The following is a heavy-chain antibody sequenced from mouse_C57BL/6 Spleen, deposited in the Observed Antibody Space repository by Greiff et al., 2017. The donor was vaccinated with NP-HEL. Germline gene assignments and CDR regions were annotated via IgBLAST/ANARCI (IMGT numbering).Heavy chain of an antibody. CDR2: IDPSDSET. CDR3: ARDVSGSAWFAY. CDR1: GYTFTSYW. D-gene: IGHD4-1*01. V-gene: IGHV1-52*01. Sequence: VQLQQSGAELVRPGSSVKLSCKASGYTFTSYWMHWVKQRPIQGLEWIGNIDPSDSETHYNQKFKDKATLTVDKSSSTAYMQLSSLTSEDSAVYYCARDVSGSAWFAYWGQRTLVTVSA. J-gene: IGHJ3*01.